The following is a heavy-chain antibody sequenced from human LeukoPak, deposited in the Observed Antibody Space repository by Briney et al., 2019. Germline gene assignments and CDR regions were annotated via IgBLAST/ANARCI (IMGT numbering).Heavy chain of an antibody. V-gene: IGHV1-69*05. D-gene: IGHD3-22*01. J-gene: IGHJ4*02. CDR3: ARASSGYSQADY. CDR1: GGTFSSYA. CDR2: IIPIFGTA. Sequence: ASVKVSCKASGGTFSSYAISWVRQAPGQGLEWMGGIIPIFGTANYAQKFQGRVTITTDESTSTAYMELSSLRSEDTAVYYCARASSGYSQADYWGQGTLVTVSS.